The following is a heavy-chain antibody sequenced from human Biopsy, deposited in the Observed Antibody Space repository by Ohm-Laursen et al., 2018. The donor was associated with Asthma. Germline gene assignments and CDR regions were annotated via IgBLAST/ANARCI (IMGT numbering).Heavy chain of an antibody. CDR2: ISYDGSNK. CDR1: GFTFSSYG. Sequence: SLRLSYTASGFTFSSYGMHWVRQAPGKGLEWVAVISYDGSNKYYADSVKGRFTISRDNSKNTLYLQMNSLRAEDTAVYYCAKDVGWELPQYYFDYWGQGTLVTVSS. J-gene: IGHJ4*02. D-gene: IGHD1-26*01. CDR3: AKDVGWELPQYYFDY. V-gene: IGHV3-30*18.